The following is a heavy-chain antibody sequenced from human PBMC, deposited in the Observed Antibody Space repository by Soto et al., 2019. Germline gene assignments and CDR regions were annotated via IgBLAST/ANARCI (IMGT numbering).Heavy chain of an antibody. CDR3: AREEKQLSRYGGDFDY. CDR2: IYYIGTT. CDR1: DGSVNTGNYY. D-gene: IGHD3-16*01. Sequence: QVQLQESGPGLVEPSETLSLTCSVSDGSVNTGNYYWSWIRQPPGKGLEWIGHIYYIGTTNYNPSLKSRVTSSVDTSKNQFSLKVTSVTAADTTVYFCAREEKQLSRYGGDFDYWGQGILVTVSS. J-gene: IGHJ4*02. V-gene: IGHV4-61*01.